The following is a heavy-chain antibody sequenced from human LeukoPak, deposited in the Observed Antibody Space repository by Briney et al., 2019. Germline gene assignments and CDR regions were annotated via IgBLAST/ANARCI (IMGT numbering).Heavy chain of an antibody. D-gene: IGHD1-1*01. V-gene: IGHV1-46*01. Sequence: GASVKVSCKASGYTFTSYYIHWVRQAPGQGLEWMGVISPSGGSTSHVEKLQGRVTMTSDTSTSTVYMELSSLGSEDTAVYYCARRIRTTEAFDIWGQGTMVTVSS. CDR2: ISPSGGST. CDR1: GYTFTSYY. CDR3: ARRIRTTEAFDI. J-gene: IGHJ3*02.